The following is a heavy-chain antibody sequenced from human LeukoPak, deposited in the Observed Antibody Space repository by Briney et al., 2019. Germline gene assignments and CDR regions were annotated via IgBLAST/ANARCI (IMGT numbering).Heavy chain of an antibody. CDR1: GFTFSSYE. J-gene: IGHJ3*01. V-gene: IGHV3-48*03. CDR3: ARDLGTSSSSSF. CDR2: ISSSGSTI. Sequence: GGSLRLSCAASGFTFSSYEMNWVRQAPGKGLEWVSYISSSGSTIYYADSVKGRFTISRDNAKNSLYLQMNSLRAEDTAVYYCARDLGTSSSSSFRGQGTMVTVSS. D-gene: IGHD6-13*01.